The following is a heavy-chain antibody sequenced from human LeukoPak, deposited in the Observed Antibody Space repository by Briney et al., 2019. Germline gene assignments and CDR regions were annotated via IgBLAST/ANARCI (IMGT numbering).Heavy chain of an antibody. Sequence: ASVKVSCKVSGYTLTELSMHWVRQAPGKGLEWMGGFDPEDGETIYAQKFQGRVTMTEDTSTDTAYMELSSLRSEDTAVYYCATDRLMVYADAFDIWGQGTMVTVSS. J-gene: IGHJ3*02. V-gene: IGHV1-24*01. D-gene: IGHD2-8*01. CDR1: GYTLTELS. CDR3: ATDRLMVYADAFDI. CDR2: FDPEDGET.